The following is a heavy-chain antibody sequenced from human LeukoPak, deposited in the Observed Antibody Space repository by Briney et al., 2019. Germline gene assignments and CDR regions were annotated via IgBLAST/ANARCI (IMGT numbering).Heavy chain of an antibody. D-gene: IGHD3-3*01. V-gene: IGHV3-30*19. CDR3: AKNHKAVTNSGVPSQGY. CDR1: GFTFSDFG. Sequence: GGSLRPSCAASGFTFSDFGMHWVRQAPGKGLEWVAFIAYDGSKKYYAESVKGRFTISRDDSRNTLYLQMSGLKTEDTAVYYCAKNHKAVTNSGVPSQGYWGQGTLVTVSS. J-gene: IGHJ4*02. CDR2: IAYDGSKK.